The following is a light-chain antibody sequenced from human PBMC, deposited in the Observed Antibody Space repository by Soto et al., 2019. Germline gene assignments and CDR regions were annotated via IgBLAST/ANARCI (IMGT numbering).Light chain of an antibody. CDR3: SSFTSSTTPV. CDR2: DVS. J-gene: IGLJ2*01. CDR1: SSDVGGYNY. Sequence: QSVLTQPASVSGSPGQSITNSCTGTSSDVGGYNYVSWYQQHPGKAPKLMIYDVSNRPSGVSNRFSGSKSGNTASLTISGLQAEDEADYYCSSFTSSTTPVFGGGTKVTVL. V-gene: IGLV2-14*01.